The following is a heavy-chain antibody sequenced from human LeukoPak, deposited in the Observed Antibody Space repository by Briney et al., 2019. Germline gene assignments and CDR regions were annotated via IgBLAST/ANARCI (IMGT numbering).Heavy chain of an antibody. CDR3: AKAWAAAGTFAS. V-gene: IGHV3-23*01. CDR1: GFTFSRYA. CDR2: IIGSGGDT. J-gene: IGHJ4*02. Sequence: PGGSLRLSCAASGFTFSRYAMSWVRQAPGKGLEWVSTIIGSGGDTYYADSVKGRFTISRDTSKNTLYLQMKSLRAEDTAVYYFAKAWAAAGTFASWGQGTLVTVSS. D-gene: IGHD6-13*01.